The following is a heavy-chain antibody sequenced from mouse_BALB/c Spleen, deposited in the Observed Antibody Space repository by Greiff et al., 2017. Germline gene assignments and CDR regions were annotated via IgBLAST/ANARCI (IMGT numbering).Heavy chain of an antibody. J-gene: IGHJ2*01. Sequence: EVQRVESGGGLVKPGGSLKLSCAASGFAFSSYDMSWVRQTPEKRLEWVAYISSGGGSTYYPDTVKGRFTISRDNAKNTLYLQMSSLKSEDTAMYYCARHDGYYPAWFAYWGQGTTLTVSS. V-gene: IGHV5-12-1*01. CDR1: GFAFSSYD. CDR2: ISSGGGST. D-gene: IGHD2-3*01. CDR3: ARHDGYYPAWFAY.